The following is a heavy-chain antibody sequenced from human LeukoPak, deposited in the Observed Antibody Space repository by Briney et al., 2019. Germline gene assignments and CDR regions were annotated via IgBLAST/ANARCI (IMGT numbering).Heavy chain of an antibody. J-gene: IGHJ5*02. D-gene: IGHD1-26*01. V-gene: IGHV1-69*04. CDR2: IIPGGDVP. CDR1: GGTFSSFA. Sequence: GASVKVSCKASGGTFSSFALSWVRQAPGQGLEWMGRIIPGGDVPDYAHHFHDRLSIIADKSTSTVYMELSSLRSEDTAVYYCARDLVEGYWGFDPWGQGTLVTVSS. CDR3: ARDLVEGYWGFDP.